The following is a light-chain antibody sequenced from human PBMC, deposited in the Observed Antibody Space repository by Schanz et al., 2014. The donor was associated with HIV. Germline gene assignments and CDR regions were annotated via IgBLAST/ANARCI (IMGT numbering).Light chain of an antibody. V-gene: IGLV2-14*02. J-gene: IGLJ3*02. CDR3: SSYAATSNVL. Sequence: QSALTQPASVSGSPGQSITISCTGTRSDVGSYNLVSWYQQHPGKAPKLMIYEVSKRPSGVSNRFSGSKSGNTASLTVSGLQADDEADYYCSSYAATSNVLFGGGTKLTVL. CDR1: RSDVGSYNL. CDR2: EVS.